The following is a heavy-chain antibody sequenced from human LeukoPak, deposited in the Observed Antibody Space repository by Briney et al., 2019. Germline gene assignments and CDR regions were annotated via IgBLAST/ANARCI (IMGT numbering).Heavy chain of an antibody. D-gene: IGHD3-22*01. CDR1: GFTFSSYS. J-gene: IGHJ4*02. Sequence: GGSLIPACAASGFTFSSYSMNWVRQAPGKGLEWVSYISSSSNTIYYAGSVRGRFTISRDNAEKSLYLQMNSLRAEDTAVYYCARGSDDTSGYYSGAGAPADYWGQGTPVT. CDR2: ISSSSNTI. V-gene: IGHV3-48*01. CDR3: ARGSDDTSGYYSGAGAPADY.